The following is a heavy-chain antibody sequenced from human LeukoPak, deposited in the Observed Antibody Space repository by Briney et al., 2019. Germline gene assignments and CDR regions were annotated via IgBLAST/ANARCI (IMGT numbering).Heavy chain of an antibody. Sequence: SETLSLTCTVSAYSISSGYYWGWIRQPPGKGLEWIGSIYHSGSTYYNPSLKSRVTISVDTSKNQFSLKLSSVTAADTAVYYCARGWKLKRYCSSTSCYASWFDPWGQGTLVTVSS. CDR3: ARGWKLKRYCSSTSCYASWFDP. J-gene: IGHJ5*02. CDR2: IYHSGST. V-gene: IGHV4-38-2*02. D-gene: IGHD2-2*01. CDR1: AYSISSGYY.